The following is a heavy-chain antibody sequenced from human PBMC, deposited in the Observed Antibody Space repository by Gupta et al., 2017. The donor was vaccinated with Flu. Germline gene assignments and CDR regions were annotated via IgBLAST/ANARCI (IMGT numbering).Heavy chain of an antibody. CDR3: ARDCPSSGSYRPPFDY. V-gene: IGHV3-21*01. D-gene: IGHD1-26*01. Sequence: APGRGLEWISSINRGSTYIYYTDSVKCRFTISRDNAKNALYLQMTSLRAEDTAVYYCARDCPSSGSYRPPFDYWGQGALVTVSS. CDR2: INRGSTYI. J-gene: IGHJ4*02.